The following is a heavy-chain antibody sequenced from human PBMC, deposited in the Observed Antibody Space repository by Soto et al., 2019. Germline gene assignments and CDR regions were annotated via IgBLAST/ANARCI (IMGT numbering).Heavy chain of an antibody. CDR2: IIPILGIA. J-gene: IGHJ3*02. CDR1: GGTFSSYT. CDR3: ASRGDFLWFGEQFNDAFDI. V-gene: IGHV1-69*02. D-gene: IGHD3-10*01. Sequence: QVQLVQSGAEVKKPGSSVKVSCKASGGTFSSYTISWVRQAPGQGLEWMGRIIPILGIANYAQKFQGRVTITADKXXSXAXXELSSLRSEDTAVYYCASRGDFLWFGEQFNDAFDIWGQGTMVTVSS.